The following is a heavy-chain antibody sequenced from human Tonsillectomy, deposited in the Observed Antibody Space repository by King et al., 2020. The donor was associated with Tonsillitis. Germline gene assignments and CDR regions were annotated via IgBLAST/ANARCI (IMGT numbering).Heavy chain of an antibody. J-gene: IGHJ4*02. CDR2: MSGSGGST. CDR1: GFTFSYSA. Sequence: VQLVESGGGLVQPGGSLRLSCSASGFTFSYSAMTWVRQAPGKGLEWVSAMSGSGGSTYYADSVRGRFTISRDNSKNTLYLQMNSLRAEDTAVYYCAKDWIANDYWGPGTLVTVSS. V-gene: IGHV3-23*04. CDR3: AKDWIANDY. D-gene: IGHD2-2*03.